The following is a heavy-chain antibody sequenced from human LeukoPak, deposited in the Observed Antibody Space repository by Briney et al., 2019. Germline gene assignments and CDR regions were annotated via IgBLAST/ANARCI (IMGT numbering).Heavy chain of an antibody. CDR3: ADFYGDHGDY. V-gene: IGHV1-69*01. CDR2: IIPIFGTA. D-gene: IGHD4-17*01. J-gene: IGHJ4*02. Sequence: SVKASCKASGGTFSSYAISWVRQAPGQGLEWMGGIIPIFGTANYAQKFQGRVTTTADESTSTAYMELSSLRSEDTAVYYCADFYGDHGDYWGQGTLVTVSS. CDR1: GGTFSSYA.